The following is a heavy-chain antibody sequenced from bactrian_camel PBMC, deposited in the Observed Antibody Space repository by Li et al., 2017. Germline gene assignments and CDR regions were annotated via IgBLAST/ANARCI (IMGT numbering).Heavy chain of an antibody. V-gene: IGHV3-2*01. CDR2: ISPDGSKI. J-gene: IGHJ4*01. Sequence: HVQLVESGGGSVQTGGSLRLSCIVFGYRIDNVYMGWFRQAPGEEREAVAAISPDGSKIYYADSVKGRFTVSQDNAKSTLYLQMNSLKPEDTAIYHCATTEAGRRWVGFPQFHYEYKYWGQGTQVTVS. D-gene: IGHD1*01. CDR1: GYRIDNVY. CDR3: ATTEAGRRWVGFPQFHYEYKY.